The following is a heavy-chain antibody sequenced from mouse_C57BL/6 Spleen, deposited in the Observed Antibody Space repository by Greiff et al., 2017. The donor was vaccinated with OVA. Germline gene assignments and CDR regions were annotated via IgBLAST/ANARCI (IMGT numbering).Heavy chain of an antibody. D-gene: IGHD1-1*01. J-gene: IGHJ4*01. V-gene: IGHV8-12*01. CDR3: ARRALYYGSSYDYAMDY. CDR2: IYWDDDK. CDR1: GFSLSTSGMG. Sequence: QVTLKESGPGILQSSQTLSLTCSFSGFSLSTSGMGVSWIRQPSGKGLVWLAHIYWDDDKRYNPSLKSRLTISKDTSRNQVFLKITSVDTADTATYYCARRALYYGSSYDYAMDYWGQGTSVTVSS.